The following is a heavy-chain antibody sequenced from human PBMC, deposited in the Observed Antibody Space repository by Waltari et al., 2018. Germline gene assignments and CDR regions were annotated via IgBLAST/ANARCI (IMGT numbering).Heavy chain of an antibody. J-gene: IGHJ5*02. D-gene: IGHD3-10*01. CDR1: GFTFSSYA. CDR3: AKDYYGSGSYYNWFDP. Sequence: EVQLLESGGGLVQPGGSLRLSCAASGFTFSSYAMSWVRQAPGKGLEWVSAISGSGGSTYYADSVKGRFTISRDNSKNTLYLQMNSLRAEDTAVYYCAKDYYGSGSYYNWFDPWGQGTLVTVSS. CDR2: ISGSGGST. V-gene: IGHV3-23*01.